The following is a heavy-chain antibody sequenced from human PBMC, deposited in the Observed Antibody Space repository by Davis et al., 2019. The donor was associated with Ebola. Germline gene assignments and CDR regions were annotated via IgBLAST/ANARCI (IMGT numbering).Heavy chain of an antibody. CDR3: ARWGTVTTGWFDP. Sequence: MPSETLSLTCTVSGGSISSYYWSWIRQPPGKGLEWIGYIYYSGSTNYNPSLKSRVTISVDTSKNQFSLKLSSVTAADTAVYYCARWGTVTTGWFDPWGQGTLVTVSS. D-gene: IGHD4-11*01. CDR2: IYYSGST. J-gene: IGHJ5*02. V-gene: IGHV4-59*12. CDR1: GGSISSYY.